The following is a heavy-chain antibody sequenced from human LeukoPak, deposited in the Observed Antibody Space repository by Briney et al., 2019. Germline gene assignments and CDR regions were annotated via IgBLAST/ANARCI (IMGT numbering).Heavy chain of an antibody. Sequence: SETLSLTCAVSGYSISSGCYWGWIRQPPGKGLDWIASMYHSGNTYYNPSLKSRVTISVDTSKNQFSLRLSSVTAADTAVYYCAKQGPTVVTHSDTWGQGALVTVSS. J-gene: IGHJ5*02. CDR3: AKQGPTVVTHSDT. V-gene: IGHV4-38-2*01. CDR2: MYHSGNT. CDR1: GYSISSGCY. D-gene: IGHD4-23*01.